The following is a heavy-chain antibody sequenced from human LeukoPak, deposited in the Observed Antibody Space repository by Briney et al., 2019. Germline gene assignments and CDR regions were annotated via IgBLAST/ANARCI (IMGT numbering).Heavy chain of an antibody. V-gene: IGHV3-21*01. CDR1: GFTFSSYS. CDR2: ISSSSSYI. J-gene: IGHJ4*02. D-gene: IGHD4-23*01. CDR3: ARGDTVVTPHFDY. Sequence: GGSLRLSCAASGFTFSSYSMNWVRQAPGKGVEWVSSISSSSSYIYYADSVEGRFTISRDNAKNSLYLQMNSLRAEDTAVYYCARGDTVVTPHFDYWGQGTLVTVAS.